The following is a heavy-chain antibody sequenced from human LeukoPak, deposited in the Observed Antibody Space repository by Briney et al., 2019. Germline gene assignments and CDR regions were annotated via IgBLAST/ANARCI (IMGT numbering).Heavy chain of an antibody. CDR3: ARDFHCSSTACYAPDAFDI. Sequence: QSGGSLRLSCAASGFTFSSYEMNWVRQAPGKGLECVSYISNSGSTMYCADSVKGRFTISRDNAKNSLYLQMNSLRAEDTAVYYCARDFHCSSTACYAPDAFDIWGQGTLVTVSS. D-gene: IGHD2-2*01. J-gene: IGHJ3*02. CDR1: GFTFSSYE. CDR2: ISNSGSTM. V-gene: IGHV3-48*03.